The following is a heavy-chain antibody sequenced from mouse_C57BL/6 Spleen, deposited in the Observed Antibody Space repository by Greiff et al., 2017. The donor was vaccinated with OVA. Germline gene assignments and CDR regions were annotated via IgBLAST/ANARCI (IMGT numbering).Heavy chain of an antibody. CDR2: ISDGGSYT. CDR1: GFTFSSYA. Sequence: EVQRVESGGGLVKPGGSLKLSCAASGFTFSSYAMSWVRQTPEKRLEWVATISDGGSYTYYPDNVKGRFTISRDNAKNNLYLQMSHLKSEDTAMYYCAREGELHPYFDYWGQGTTLTVSS. CDR3: AREGELHPYFDY. V-gene: IGHV5-4*01. J-gene: IGHJ2*01.